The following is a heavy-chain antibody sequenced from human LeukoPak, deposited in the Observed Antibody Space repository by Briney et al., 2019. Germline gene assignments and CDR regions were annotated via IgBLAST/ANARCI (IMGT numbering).Heavy chain of an antibody. CDR3: ARRSGIASALFEY. V-gene: IGHV5-51*01. D-gene: IGHD6-13*01. J-gene: IGHJ4*02. Sequence: LGESLKISCKASGYIFTSYRIAWVRQMPGKGLEWMGIIYPDDSDTRYSPSFHGPVTITADKSISTAYLQWSSLKAADNAMYDCARRSGIASALFEYWGQGTLVTVSS. CDR1: GYIFTSYR. CDR2: IYPDDSDT.